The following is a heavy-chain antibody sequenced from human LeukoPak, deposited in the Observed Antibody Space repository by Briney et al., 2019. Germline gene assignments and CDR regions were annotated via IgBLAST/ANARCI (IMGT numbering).Heavy chain of an antibody. CDR2: IYYRGST. D-gene: IGHD3-10*01. CDR1: GGSISSYY. J-gene: IGHJ4*02. Sequence: PSETLSLTCTVSGGSISSYYWSWIRRPPGKGLEWIGYIYYRGSTNYNPSLKSRVTISVDTSKNQFSLKLSSVTAADTAVYYCARHKYGSGSYFDYWGQGTLVTVSS. V-gene: IGHV4-59*01. CDR3: ARHKYGSGSYFDY.